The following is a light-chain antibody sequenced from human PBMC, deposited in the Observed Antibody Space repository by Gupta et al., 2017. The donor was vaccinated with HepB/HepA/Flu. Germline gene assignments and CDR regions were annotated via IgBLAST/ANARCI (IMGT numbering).Light chain of an antibody. CDR3: QVWDSGRDQAV. V-gene: IGLV3-21*03. CDR2: EDI. Sequence: SYVLTQPPSVSVAPGKTAMITCEGNNIGSRSVHWYRQWPGQAPVRVVNEDIARPSGIPERLSGFNAGDTATLTITGVEAGDEADYYCQVWDSGRDQAVFGGGTKLT. CDR1: NIGSRS. J-gene: IGLJ3*02.